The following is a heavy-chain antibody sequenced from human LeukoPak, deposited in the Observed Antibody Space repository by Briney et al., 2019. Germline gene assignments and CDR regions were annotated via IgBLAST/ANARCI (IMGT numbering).Heavy chain of an antibody. CDR1: GITFSGSA. Sequence: GGSLRLSCVASGITFSGSAMNWVRQAPGKGLEWVSSLSGSGGTTYYADSVKGRFTISRDNSKNTLSLQMNSLRAEDTALYYCAKMRVATTVTTFDYWGQGTLVTVSS. CDR2: LSGSGGTT. J-gene: IGHJ4*02. V-gene: IGHV3-23*01. D-gene: IGHD4-17*01. CDR3: AKMRVATTVTTFDY.